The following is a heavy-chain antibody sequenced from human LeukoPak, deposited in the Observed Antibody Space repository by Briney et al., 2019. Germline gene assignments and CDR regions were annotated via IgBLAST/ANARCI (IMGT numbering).Heavy chain of an antibody. CDR2: ISYDGSNK. V-gene: IGHV3-30*18. CDR1: GFTFSSYG. Sequence: GGSLRLSCAASGFTFSSYGMHWVRQAPGKGLEWVAVISYDGSNKYYADSVKGRFTISRDNSKNTLYLQMNSLRAEDTAVYYCAKDGMWRGWLAWNDYWGQGTLVTVSS. CDR3: AKDGMWRGWLAWNDY. J-gene: IGHJ4*02. D-gene: IGHD6-19*01.